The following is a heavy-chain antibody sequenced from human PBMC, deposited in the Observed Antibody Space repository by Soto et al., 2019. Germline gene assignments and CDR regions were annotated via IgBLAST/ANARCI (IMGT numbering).Heavy chain of an antibody. J-gene: IGHJ4*02. CDR3: AKARGYSYGDLFDY. CDR1: GFTFDDYA. D-gene: IGHD5-18*01. Sequence: AGGSLRLSCAASGFTFDDYAMHWVRQAPGKGLEWVSGISWNSGSIGYADSVKGRFTISRDNAKNSLYLQMNSLRAEDTALYYCAKARGYSYGDLFDYWGQGTLVTVSS. CDR2: ISWNSGSI. V-gene: IGHV3-9*01.